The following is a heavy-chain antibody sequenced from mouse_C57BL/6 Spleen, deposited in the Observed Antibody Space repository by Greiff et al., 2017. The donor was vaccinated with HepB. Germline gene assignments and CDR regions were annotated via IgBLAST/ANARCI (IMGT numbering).Heavy chain of an antibody. CDR3: ARDYNRNPSRFFDV. CDR2: IYPRSGNT. D-gene: IGHD2-14*01. J-gene: IGHJ1*03. Sequence: QVQLQQSGAELARPGASVKLSCKASGYTFTSYGISWVKQRTGQGLEWIGEIYPRSGNTYYNEKFKGKATLTADKSSSTAYMELRSLTSEDSAVYFSARDYNRNPSRFFDVWGTGTTVTVSS. V-gene: IGHV1-81*01. CDR1: GYTFTSYG.